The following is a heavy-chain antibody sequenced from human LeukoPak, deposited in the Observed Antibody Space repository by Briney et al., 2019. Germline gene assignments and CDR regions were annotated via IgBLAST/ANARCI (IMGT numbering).Heavy chain of an antibody. CDR3: ARDRNRGYDVLDY. J-gene: IGHJ4*02. CDR2: LGVSVSGYGGST. V-gene: IGHV3-23*01. D-gene: IGHD5-12*01. CDR1: GFTFSRYA. Sequence: GGSLRLSCAASGFTFSRYAMSWVRQAPGKGLEWVSALGVSVSGYGGSTYYADSVKGRFTISRDNSKNTLYLQMNTLSVEDTAVYYCARDRNRGYDVLDYWGQGTLVTVSS.